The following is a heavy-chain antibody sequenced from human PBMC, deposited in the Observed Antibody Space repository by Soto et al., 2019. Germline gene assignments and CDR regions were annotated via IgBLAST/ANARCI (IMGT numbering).Heavy chain of an antibody. CDR3: AKDLWSNPHYYYGMDV. V-gene: IGHV3-30*18. Sequence: PGGSLRLSCAASGFTFSSYGMHWVRQAPGKGLEWVAVISYDGSNKYYADSVKGRFAISRDNSKNTLYLQMNSLRAEDTAVYYCAKDLWSNPHYYYGMDVWGQGTTVTVSS. CDR1: GFTFSSYG. CDR2: ISYDGSNK. J-gene: IGHJ6*02. D-gene: IGHD3-10*01.